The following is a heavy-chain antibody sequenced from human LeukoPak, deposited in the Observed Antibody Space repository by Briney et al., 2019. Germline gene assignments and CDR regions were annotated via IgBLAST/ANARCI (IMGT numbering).Heavy chain of an antibody. CDR1: GYIFTGYY. V-gene: IGHV1-2*02. D-gene: IGHD3-16*01. Sequence: ASVKVSCKASGYIFTGYYLFSVRQAPGQGHEWMGWINPNGGATRYAQKFQGRVTLTCDTSIRTTYMELSSLTSDDTAVYYCARDERYSDADHHYPDLGYWGQGTLVTVSS. CDR3: ARDERYSDADHHYPDLGY. J-gene: IGHJ4*02. CDR2: INPNGGAT.